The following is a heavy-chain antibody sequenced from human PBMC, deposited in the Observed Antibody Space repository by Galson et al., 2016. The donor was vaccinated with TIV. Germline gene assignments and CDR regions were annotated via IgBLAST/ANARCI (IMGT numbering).Heavy chain of an antibody. CDR2: IIPILDVT. CDR3: ARVPEMATVIDGKTYYYYYMDV. V-gene: IGHV1-69*02. D-gene: IGHD5-24*01. Sequence: SVKVSCKASGGTLSSYTITWVRQAPGQGLEWMGRIIPILDVTYYGQKFQGRVTITADKSTGTAYMELSSLRSEDTAVYYCARVPEMATVIDGKTYYYYYMDVWGQGTTVTVSS. J-gene: IGHJ6*02. CDR1: GGTLSSYT.